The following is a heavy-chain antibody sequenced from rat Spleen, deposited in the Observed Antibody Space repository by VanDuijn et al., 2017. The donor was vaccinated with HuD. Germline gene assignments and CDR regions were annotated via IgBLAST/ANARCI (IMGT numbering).Heavy chain of an antibody. J-gene: IGHJ1*01. V-gene: IGHV5-19*01. D-gene: IGHD1-11*01. CDR2: ISTSGGST. CDR1: GFTFSNFG. Sequence: EVQLVESGGGLVQPGRSLKLSCEVSGFTFSNFGFVWVRQAPTKGLEWVASISTSGGSTYYRDSVKGRFTVSRDNAKSTLYLQMDSLRSEDTATYYCATDQGYGGYSAYWYFDFWGPGTMVTVSS. CDR3: ATDQGYGGYSAYWYFDF.